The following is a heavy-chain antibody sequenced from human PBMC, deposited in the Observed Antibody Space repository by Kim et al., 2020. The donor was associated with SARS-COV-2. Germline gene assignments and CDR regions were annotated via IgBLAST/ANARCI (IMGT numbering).Heavy chain of an antibody. Sequence: GGSLRLSCAASGFTFSSYWMHWVRQAPGKGLVWVSRINSDGSSTSYADSVKGQFTISRDNAKNTLYLQMNSLRAEDTAVYYCARAGYDFWSGYTYGMDVWGQGTTVTVSS. CDR3: ARAGYDFWSGYTYGMDV. V-gene: IGHV3-74*01. CDR1: GFTFSSYW. D-gene: IGHD3-3*01. J-gene: IGHJ6*02. CDR2: INSDGSST.